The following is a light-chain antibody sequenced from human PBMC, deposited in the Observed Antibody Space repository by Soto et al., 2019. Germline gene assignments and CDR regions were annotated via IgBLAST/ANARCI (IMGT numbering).Light chain of an antibody. CDR3: QQYNNWPCT. Sequence: EIVMTQSPATLSVSPGERATLSCRASQSVSSNLAWYQQKPGQAPRLLIYGASTRATGIPARFSGSGSGTEFTLTMSSLQSEDFAVYYCQQYNNWPCTFGPGPKVDI. CDR1: QSVSSN. V-gene: IGKV3-15*01. J-gene: IGKJ3*01. CDR2: GAS.